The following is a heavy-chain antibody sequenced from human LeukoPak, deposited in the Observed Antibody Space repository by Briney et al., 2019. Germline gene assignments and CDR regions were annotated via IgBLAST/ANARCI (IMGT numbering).Heavy chain of an antibody. Sequence: SETLSLTCGVSGGSIRSSSYYWGGIRQPPGKGLEWIGSVYYSGSTYYNPSLKSRLTISVDTSKNQFSLKLSSVTASDTAVYYCATTNYYYFVDVWGKGTAVTVSS. J-gene: IGHJ6*03. CDR1: GGSIRSSSYY. CDR2: VYYSGST. V-gene: IGHV4-39*01. CDR3: ATTNYYYFVDV.